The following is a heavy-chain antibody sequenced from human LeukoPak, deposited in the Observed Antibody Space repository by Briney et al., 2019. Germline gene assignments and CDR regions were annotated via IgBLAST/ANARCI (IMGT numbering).Heavy chain of an antibody. D-gene: IGHD4-17*01. CDR1: GGTFSSYA. V-gene: IGHV1-69*05. CDR2: IIPIFGTA. CDR3: ASLPYGDYVADH. J-gene: IGHJ5*02. Sequence: SVKVSCKASGGTFSSYAISWVRQAPGQGLEWMGRIIPIFGTANYAQKFQGRVTITTDESTSTAYMELSSLRSEDTAVYYCASLPYGDYVADHWGQGTLVTVSS.